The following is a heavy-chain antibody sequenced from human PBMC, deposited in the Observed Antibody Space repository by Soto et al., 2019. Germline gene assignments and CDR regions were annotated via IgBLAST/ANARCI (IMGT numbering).Heavy chain of an antibody. CDR1: GFSFGAYY. V-gene: IGHV3-11*06. D-gene: IGHD4-17*01. J-gene: IGHJ4*02. Sequence: PGGSLRHSWAASGFSFGAYYMSWIRQAPGKGLEWVSYISSTNTYAKYADSVRGRFTISRDNAQNSLYLHMESLRGEDTAVYYCAAYYGGTPFYWGRGTLVTVSS. CDR3: AAYYGGTPFY. CDR2: ISSTNTYA.